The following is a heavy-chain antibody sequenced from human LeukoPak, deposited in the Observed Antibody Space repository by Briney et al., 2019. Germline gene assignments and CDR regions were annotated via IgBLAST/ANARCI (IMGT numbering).Heavy chain of an antibody. CDR1: GFTFSNAW. CDR3: TTDQYSGTMTCHH. Sequence: GGSLRLSCAASGFTFSNAWMNWVPRAPGKGREWVGRIKSKTDGGTTDYAAPVKGRFTISRDDSKNTLYLQMNSLKTEDTAIYYCTTDQYSGTMTCHHWGQGTLVRVSS. V-gene: IGHV3-15*01. J-gene: IGHJ5*02. CDR2: IKSKTDGGTT. D-gene: IGHD3-22*01.